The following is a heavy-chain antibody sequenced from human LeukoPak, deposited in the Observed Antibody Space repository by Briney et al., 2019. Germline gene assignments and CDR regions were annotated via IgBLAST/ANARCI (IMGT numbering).Heavy chain of an antibody. CDR2: ISNDGSHK. CDR3: ARDPNRLADYGGDYFDH. Sequence: GGSLSLSCAASGFPFSSYSMHWVRQAPGNGLEWVAVISNDGSHKYYADSVKGRFIISRDNSKNTLSLQMNTLRPDDTAVFYCARDPNRLADYGGDYFDHWGQGTLVTVSS. V-gene: IGHV3-30*04. J-gene: IGHJ4*02. D-gene: IGHD4-23*01. CDR1: GFPFSSYS.